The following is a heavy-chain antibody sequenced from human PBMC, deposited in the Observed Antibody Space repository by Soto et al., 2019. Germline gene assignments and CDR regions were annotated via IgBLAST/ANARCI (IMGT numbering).Heavy chain of an antibody. CDR2: ISFDGSDK. V-gene: IGHV3-30*18. CDR3: VKDVGAAAGHTGLQFDY. D-gene: IGHD6-13*01. Sequence: QVQLVESGGGVVQPGRSRRLSCIASGLTFSNYGMHWVRQAPGKGLEWMAVISFDGSDKYYTDSLKGRFTISRDNSKNTLYLQMNSLRAEDTAVYYCVKDVGAAAGHTGLQFDYWGQGILVAVSS. CDR1: GLTFSNYG. J-gene: IGHJ4*02.